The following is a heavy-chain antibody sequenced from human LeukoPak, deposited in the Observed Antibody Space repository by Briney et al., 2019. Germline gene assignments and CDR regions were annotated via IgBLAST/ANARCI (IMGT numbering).Heavy chain of an antibody. Sequence: PGRSLRLSCAASGFTFSSYAMHWVRQAPGKGLEWVAVISYDGSNKYYADSVKGRFTISRDNSKNTLYLQMNSLRAEDTAVHYCAREVVVVPAAMGVGAFDIWGQGTMVTVSS. J-gene: IGHJ3*02. CDR2: ISYDGSNK. D-gene: IGHD2-2*01. CDR1: GFTFSSYA. CDR3: AREVVVVPAAMGVGAFDI. V-gene: IGHV3-30*04.